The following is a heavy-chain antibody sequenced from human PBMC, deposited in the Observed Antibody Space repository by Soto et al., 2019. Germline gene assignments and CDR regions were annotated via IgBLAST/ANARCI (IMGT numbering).Heavy chain of an antibody. V-gene: IGHV1-46*01. J-gene: IGHJ6*02. CDR1: GYTFTSYY. CDR3: ARDQGLTEPREYGMDV. CDR2: INPSGGST. D-gene: IGHD2-21*02. Sequence: GASVKVSCKAPGYTFTSYYMHWVRQAPGQGLEWMGIINPSGGSTSYAQKFQGRVTMTRDTSTSTVYMELSSLRSEDTAVYYCARDQGLTEPREYGMDVWGQGTTVTVSS.